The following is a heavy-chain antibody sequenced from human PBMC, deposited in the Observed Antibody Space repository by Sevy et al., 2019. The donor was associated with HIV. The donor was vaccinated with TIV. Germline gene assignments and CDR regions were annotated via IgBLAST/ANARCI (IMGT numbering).Heavy chain of an antibody. CDR1: GFTFSSYD. CDR3: VRGNNLGELGYWFDP. Sequence: GGSLRLSCAASGFTFSSYDMHWVRQVTRQGLEWVSGIGIAGDTYYPGSVKGRFTISRENARNSLDLQMNSLRAGDTAVYYCVRGNNLGELGYWFDPWGQGTLVTVSS. D-gene: IGHD3-10*01. V-gene: IGHV3-13*01. J-gene: IGHJ5*02. CDR2: IGIAGDT.